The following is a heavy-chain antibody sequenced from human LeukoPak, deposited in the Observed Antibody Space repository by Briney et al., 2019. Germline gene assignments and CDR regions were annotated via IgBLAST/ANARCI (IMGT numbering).Heavy chain of an antibody. V-gene: IGHV3-30*03. CDR2: ISYDGSNK. D-gene: IGHD2-15*01. Sequence: GGSLRLSCAASGFTFSSYGMHWVRQAPGKGLEWVAFISYDGSNKYYADSVEGRFTISRDNSKNTLYLQMNSLRAEDTAVYYCARADLGSCSGGSCYGHYWGQGTLVTVSS. J-gene: IGHJ4*02. CDR3: ARADLGSCSGGSCYGHY. CDR1: GFTFSSYG.